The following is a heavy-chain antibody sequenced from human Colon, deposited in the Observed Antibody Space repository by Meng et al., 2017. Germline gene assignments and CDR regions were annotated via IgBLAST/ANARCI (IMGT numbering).Heavy chain of an antibody. D-gene: IGHD3-22*01. CDR3: AKVEDNSGLY. CDR1: GYTFTDQW. J-gene: IGHJ4*02. V-gene: IGHV1-2*06. Sequence: QVQRVQSGAEVKAPGASVRVSCKASGYTFTDQWIHWVRQAPGQGPEWMGRMHPSSGGTNLAPRFLGRVAMSRDTSIDTAYLDLSRLRADDTAVYYCAKVEDNSGLYWGQGTLVTVSS. CDR2: MHPSSGGT.